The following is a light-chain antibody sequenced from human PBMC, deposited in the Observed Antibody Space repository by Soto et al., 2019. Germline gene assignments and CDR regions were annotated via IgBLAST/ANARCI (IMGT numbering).Light chain of an antibody. V-gene: IGKV3-15*01. CDR2: GAS. CDR3: QRYGHWPRT. CDR1: QNIRDS. J-gene: IGKJ1*01. Sequence: ETVMTQAPATLSVSPGERATLSCRASQNIRDSLSWYQQKPGQAPRLLIYGASTRPTGIPARFSGSGSGTEFTLTISSLQSEDFAVYYCQRYGHWPRTFGQGTKVEIK.